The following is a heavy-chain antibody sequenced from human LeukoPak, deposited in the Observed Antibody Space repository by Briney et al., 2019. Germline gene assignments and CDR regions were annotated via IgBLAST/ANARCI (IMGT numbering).Heavy chain of an antibody. V-gene: IGHV3-30*18. J-gene: IGHJ4*02. CDR1: GFTFSAYG. CDR3: AKGSNRGVATIDY. Sequence: GGSLKLSCAASGFTFSAYGMHWVRQAPGKGLDWVAVISYDGSDKYYAASVKGRFTISRDNSKNTLFLQMNSLRAEDTAVYYCAKGSNRGVATIDYWGQGTLVTVSS. D-gene: IGHD5-12*01. CDR2: ISYDGSDK.